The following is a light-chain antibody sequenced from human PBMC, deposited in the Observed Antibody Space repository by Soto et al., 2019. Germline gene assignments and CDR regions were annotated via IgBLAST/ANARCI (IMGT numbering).Light chain of an antibody. CDR3: QQYNSYSMYT. CDR2: DAS. V-gene: IGKV1-5*01. Sequence: DIQMTQSPSTLSASVGDRVTITCRASQSISSWLAWYQQKPGKAPKLLIYDASSLESGVPSRFSGSGSGTECTLTISILQPDDFATYYCQQYNSYSMYTFGQGTKLEIK. CDR1: QSISSW. J-gene: IGKJ2*01.